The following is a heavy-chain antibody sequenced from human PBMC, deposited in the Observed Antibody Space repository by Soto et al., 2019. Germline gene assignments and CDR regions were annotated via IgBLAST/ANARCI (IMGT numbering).Heavy chain of an antibody. V-gene: IGHV3-48*01. CDR3: ARWIGGKSRYLDY. CDR1: GFTFSAYS. D-gene: IGHD3-9*01. Sequence: EVQLVESGGGLVQPGGSLRLSCAASGFTFSAYSMNWVRQAPGKGLEWVSDISSSSSNTYYADSVKGRFTISRDNAKNSPYLQMNSVRAEDTAVYHCARWIGGKSRYLDYWGQGTLVTVAS. CDR2: ISSSSSNT. J-gene: IGHJ4*02.